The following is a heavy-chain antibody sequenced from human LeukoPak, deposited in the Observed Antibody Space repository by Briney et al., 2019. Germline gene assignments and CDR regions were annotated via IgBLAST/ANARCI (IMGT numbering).Heavy chain of an antibody. Sequence: GASVKVSCKASGYTFTSYGISWVRQAPGQGLEWMGWISAYNDNTNYAQKFQGRVTMTRDTSISTAYTELSRLRSDDTAVYYCARTITEGATRDAFDIWGQGTMVTVSS. J-gene: IGHJ3*02. V-gene: IGHV1-18*01. D-gene: IGHD1-26*01. CDR1: GYTFTSYG. CDR2: ISAYNDNT. CDR3: ARTITEGATRDAFDI.